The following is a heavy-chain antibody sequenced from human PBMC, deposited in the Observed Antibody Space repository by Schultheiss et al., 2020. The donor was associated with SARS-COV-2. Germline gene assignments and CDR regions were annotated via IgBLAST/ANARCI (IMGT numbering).Heavy chain of an antibody. CDR3: ARARRNYNGLGFFDY. V-gene: IGHV3-23*01. Sequence: GGSLRLSCATSGFNFGSYWMTWVRQAPGKGLEWVSAISGSGGSTYYADSVKGRFTISRDNSKNTLYLQMNSLRSEDTAVYYCARARRNYNGLGFFDYWGQGTLVTVSS. CDR2: ISGSGGST. CDR1: GFNFGSYW. D-gene: IGHD5-24*01. J-gene: IGHJ4*02.